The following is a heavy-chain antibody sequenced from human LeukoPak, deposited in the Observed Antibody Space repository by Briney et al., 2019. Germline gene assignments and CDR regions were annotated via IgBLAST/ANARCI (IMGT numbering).Heavy chain of an antibody. V-gene: IGHV1-69*13. CDR2: IIPIFGTA. CDR3: ARVIPRAAERYCGGDCYFPLDY. J-gene: IGHJ4*02. CDR1: GGTFSSYA. D-gene: IGHD2-21*01. Sequence: ASVKVSCKASGGTFSSYAISWVRQAPGQGLEWMGGIIPIFGTANYAQKFQGRVTITADESTSTAYMELSSLRSEDTAVCYCARVIPRAAERYCGGDCYFPLDYWGQGTLVTVSS.